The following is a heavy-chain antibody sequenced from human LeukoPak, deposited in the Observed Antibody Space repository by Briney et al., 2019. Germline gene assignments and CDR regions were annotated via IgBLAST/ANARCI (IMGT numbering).Heavy chain of an antibody. V-gene: IGHV3-30*02. CDR2: IRYDGSNK. D-gene: IGHD5-18*01. CDR1: GFTFSSYG. CDR3: AKVRIQLWVFSGSGYFDY. J-gene: IGHJ4*02. Sequence: GGSLRLSCAASGFTFSSYGMHWVRQAAGKGLEWVALIRYDGSNKYYADSVKGRFTISRDNSKTTLYLQMNSLRAEDTAVYSCAKVRIQLWVFSGSGYFDYWGQGTLVTVSS.